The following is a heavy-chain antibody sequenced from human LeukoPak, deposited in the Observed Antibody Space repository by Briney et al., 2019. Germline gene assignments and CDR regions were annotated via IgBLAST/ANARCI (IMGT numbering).Heavy chain of an antibody. CDR1: GASISSGSYY. CDR3: ARDRHYYDSSGYYPGNWFDP. D-gene: IGHD3-22*01. J-gene: IGHJ5*02. CDR2: IYYSGST. Sequence: SETLSLTCTVSGASISSGSYYWNWIRQPPGKGLEWIGYIYYSGSTNYNPSLKSRVTISVDTSKNQFSLKLSSVTAADTAVYYCARDRHYYDSSGYYPGNWFDPWGQGTLVTVSS. V-gene: IGHV4-61*01.